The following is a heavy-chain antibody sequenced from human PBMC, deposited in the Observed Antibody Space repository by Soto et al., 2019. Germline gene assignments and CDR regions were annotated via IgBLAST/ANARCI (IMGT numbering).Heavy chain of an antibody. CDR2: IYYSGRT. J-gene: IGHJ1*01. CDR3: AGGSTDEYFQH. D-gene: IGHD2-2*01. V-gene: IGHV4-31*03. CDR1: GGSISSGGYY. Sequence: QVQLQESGPGLVKPSQTLSLTCTVSGGSISSGGYYWSWIRQHPAKGLEWIGYIYYSGRTYYSPSLKSRLTISVDTSKNQFSLKLNSVTAADTAVYYCAGGSTDEYFQHWGQGTLVTVSP.